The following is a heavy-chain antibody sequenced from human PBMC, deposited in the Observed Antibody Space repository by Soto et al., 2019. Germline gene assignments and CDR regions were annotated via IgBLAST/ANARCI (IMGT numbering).Heavy chain of an antibody. Sequence: PSETLSLTCTVSGGSISSSSSYWGWIRQPPGKGLEWVGSIYYLGNTYYNPSLGSRVTISVDTSKNQFSLKPRSVTAADTAVFYCAGLYPSETSRYHLNYWRQGALVTVSS. CDR2: IYYLGNT. V-gene: IGHV4-39*01. CDR1: GGSISSSSSY. D-gene: IGHD3-22*01. CDR3: AGLYPSETSRYHLNY. J-gene: IGHJ4*02.